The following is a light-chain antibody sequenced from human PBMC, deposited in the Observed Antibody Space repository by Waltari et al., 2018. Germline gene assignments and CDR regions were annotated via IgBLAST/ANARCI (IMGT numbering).Light chain of an antibody. J-gene: IGKJ2*01. CDR1: ETLLHSNGYLY. Sequence: DIVMTQSPLSLPVKPGEPASISCTSSETLLHSNGYLYLNWYLQKPGQSPQLLIYLTSHRSSGVPDRLSGSGSSTEFTLKIGRVELEDLGVYYCMQTLKVPYTFGQGTKLEIK. V-gene: IGKV2-28*01. CDR2: LTS. CDR3: MQTLKVPYT.